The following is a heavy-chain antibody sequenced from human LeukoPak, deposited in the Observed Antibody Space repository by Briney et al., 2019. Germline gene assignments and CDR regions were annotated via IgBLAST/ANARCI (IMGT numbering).Heavy chain of an antibody. CDR1: GGSISHYY. D-gene: IGHD4-17*01. CDR3: ARLMTTVTTSDHYYYMDV. V-gene: IGHV4-59*08. J-gene: IGHJ6*03. Sequence: PSETLSLTCTVSGGSISHYYWSWIRQPPGKGLEWIGYNYYSGSTNYNPSLKSRVTISVDTSKNQFSLKLSSVTAADTAVYYCARLMTTVTTSDHYYYMDVWGKGTTVTVSS. CDR2: NYYSGST.